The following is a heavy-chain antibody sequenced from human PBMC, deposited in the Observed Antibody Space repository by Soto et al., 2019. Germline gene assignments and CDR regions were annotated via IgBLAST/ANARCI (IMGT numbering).Heavy chain of an antibody. Sequence: GGSLRLSCAASGFTFSSYAMSWVRQAPGKGLEWVSAISGSGGSTYYADSVKGRFTISRDNSKNTLYLQMNSLRAEDTAVYYCAKGNKGPVYYYMDVWGKGTTVTVS. CDR3: AKGNKGPVYYYMDV. V-gene: IGHV3-23*01. J-gene: IGHJ6*03. CDR2: ISGSGGST. CDR1: GFTFSSYA.